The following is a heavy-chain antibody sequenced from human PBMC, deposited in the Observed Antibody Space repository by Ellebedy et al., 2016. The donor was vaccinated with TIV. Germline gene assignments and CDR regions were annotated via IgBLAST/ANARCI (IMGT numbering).Heavy chain of an antibody. CDR1: GFPFNNFS. V-gene: IGHV3-21*01. D-gene: IGHD3-10*01. J-gene: IGHJ4*02. CDR3: ARDRGERGLLSFFDF. Sequence: GGSLRLSCAAYGFPFNNFSMNWVRQAPGKGLEWVASISGNGRFVDYTDSVKGRFTISRDNAKKFLFLQMDSLRAGDTAMYFCARDRGERGLLSFFDFWGQGTLVIVST. CDR2: ISGNGRFV.